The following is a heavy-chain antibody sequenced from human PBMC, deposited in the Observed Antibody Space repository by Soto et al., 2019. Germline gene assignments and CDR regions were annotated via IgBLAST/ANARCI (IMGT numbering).Heavy chain of an antibody. Sequence: ASVKVSCKASGYTFTSYGISWVRQAPGQGLEWMGWISAYNGNTNYAQKLQGRVTMTTDTSTSTAYMELRSLRSDDTAVYYCARARAYGDYGNYYYYYMDVWGKGTTVTVSS. CDR2: ISAYNGNT. D-gene: IGHD4-17*01. V-gene: IGHV1-18*01. J-gene: IGHJ6*03. CDR1: GYTFTSYG. CDR3: ARARAYGDYGNYYYYYMDV.